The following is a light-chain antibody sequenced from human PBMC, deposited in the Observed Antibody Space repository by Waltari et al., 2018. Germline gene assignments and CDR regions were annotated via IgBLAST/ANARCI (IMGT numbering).Light chain of an antibody. CDR3: SSYTGSSTWV. V-gene: IGLV2-14*01. CDR1: SSDIGGYNY. Sequence: QSALTQPASVSGSPGQPITIPCTGTSSDIGGYNYVPWYQQDVGKAPKLLIYDVSKRPSGVSNRFSGSKSGNTASLTISGLQAEDEADYHCSSYTGSSTWVFGGGTKLTVL. J-gene: IGLJ3*02. CDR2: DVS.